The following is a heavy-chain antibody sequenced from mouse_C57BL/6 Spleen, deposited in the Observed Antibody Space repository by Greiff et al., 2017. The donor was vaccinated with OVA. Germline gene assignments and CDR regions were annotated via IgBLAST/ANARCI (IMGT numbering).Heavy chain of an antibody. J-gene: IGHJ3*01. V-gene: IGHV2-2*01. CDR1: GFSLTSYG. CDR2: IWSGGST. Sequence: QSGPGLVQPSPSLSITCTVSGFSLTSYGVHWVRQSPGKGLEWLGVIWSGGSTDYNAAFISRLSISKDNSKSQVFFKMNSLQADDTAIYYCASFKGAYWGQGTLVTVSA. CDR3: ASFKGAY.